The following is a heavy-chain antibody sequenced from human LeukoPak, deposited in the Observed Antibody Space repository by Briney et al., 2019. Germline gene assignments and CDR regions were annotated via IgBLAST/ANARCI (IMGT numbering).Heavy chain of an antibody. D-gene: IGHD3-22*01. J-gene: IGHJ3*02. Sequence: SETLSLTCTVSGGSISSSSYYWGWIRQPPGKGLEWIGSIYYSGSTYYNPSLKSRVTISVDTSKNQFSLKLSSVTAADTAVYYCAIDYYDSSGYYHDAFDIWGQGTMVTVSS. V-gene: IGHV4-39*07. CDR3: AIDYYDSSGYYHDAFDI. CDR1: GGSISSSSYY. CDR2: IYYSGST.